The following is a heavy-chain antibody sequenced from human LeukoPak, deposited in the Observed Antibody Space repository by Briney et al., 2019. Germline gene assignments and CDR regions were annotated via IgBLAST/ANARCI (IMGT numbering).Heavy chain of an antibody. J-gene: IGHJ5*02. CDR2: INSDGSST. CDR1: GFTFSSYW. Sequence: SGGSLRLSCAASGFTFSSYWMHWVRQAPGKWLVWVSRINSDGSSTSYADSVKGRFTISRDNAKNTLYLQMNSLRAEDTAVYYCARGVGYCSSTSCYWWFDPWGQGTLVTVSS. D-gene: IGHD2-2*01. CDR3: ARGVGYCSSTSCYWWFDP. V-gene: IGHV3-74*01.